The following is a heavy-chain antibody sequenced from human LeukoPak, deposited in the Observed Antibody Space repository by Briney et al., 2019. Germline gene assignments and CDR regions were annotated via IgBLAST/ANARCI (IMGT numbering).Heavy chain of an antibody. CDR2: TYYRSKWYN. V-gene: IGHV6-1*01. CDR1: GDSVSSNSVA. J-gene: IGHJ3*02. Sequence: SQTLSLTCAISGDSVSSNSVAWNWIRQSLSRGLEWLGRTYYRSKWYNDYAVSVKSRISINPDTSKNQISLQLNSVTPEDTAVYYCAREGPGFDIWGQGTLVTVSS. CDR3: AREGPGFDI.